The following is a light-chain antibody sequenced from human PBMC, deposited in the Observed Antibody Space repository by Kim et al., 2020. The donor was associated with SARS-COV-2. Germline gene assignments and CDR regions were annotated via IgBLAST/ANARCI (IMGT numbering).Light chain of an antibody. CDR2: DAF. Sequence: SLCPGERATLSCRASHSVNNYLAWYQQKPGQAPRLLIYDAFNRATGIPARFSGSGSGRDYTLTISSLEPEDSAVYYCQQRSNWLTFGGGTKVDIK. J-gene: IGKJ4*01. CDR3: QQRSNWLT. V-gene: IGKV3-11*02. CDR1: HSVNNY.